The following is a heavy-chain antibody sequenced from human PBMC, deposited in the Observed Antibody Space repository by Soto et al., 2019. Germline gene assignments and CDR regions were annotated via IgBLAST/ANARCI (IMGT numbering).Heavy chain of an antibody. V-gene: IGHV3-48*03. Sequence: EVQLVESGGGLVQPGGSLRLSCAASGFTFSAFEMNWVRQAPGKGLEWLSYIYNSGSTMTYADSVKGRFAISRDNAKNSLYLQMYSLRAEDTAAYYCARESGGTGLDVWGQGTTVTVSS. J-gene: IGHJ6*02. CDR2: IYNSGSTM. CDR3: ARESGGTGLDV. D-gene: IGHD1-1*01. CDR1: GFTFSAFE.